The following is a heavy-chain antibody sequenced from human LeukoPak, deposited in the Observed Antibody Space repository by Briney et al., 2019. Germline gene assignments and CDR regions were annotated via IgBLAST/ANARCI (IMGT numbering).Heavy chain of an antibody. D-gene: IGHD2-15*01. CDR3: ARHLGYCSGGSCYGGWFDP. J-gene: IGHJ5*02. CDR1: GGSISSYY. Sequence: SETLSLTCTVSGGSISSYYWSWIRQPPGKGLKWIGYIYYSGSTNYNPSLKSRVTISVDTSKNQFSLKLSSVTAADTAVYYCARHLGYCSGGSCYGGWFDPWGQGTLVTVSS. V-gene: IGHV4-59*01. CDR2: IYYSGST.